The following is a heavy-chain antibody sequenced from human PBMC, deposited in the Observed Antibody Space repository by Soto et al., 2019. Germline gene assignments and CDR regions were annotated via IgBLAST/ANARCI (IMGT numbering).Heavy chain of an antibody. CDR1: GFTFSNYG. J-gene: IGHJ4*02. Sequence: GGSLRLSCAASGFTFSNYGMHWVRQAPGKGLEWVAVISYDGSLRFYTDSVKGRFTISRDNSKNTLYLQMDSLRVEDTAVYTCAKERGLGSGSYYHYWGQGTLVTVSS. D-gene: IGHD3-10*01. CDR2: ISYDGSLR. CDR3: AKERGLGSGSYYHY. V-gene: IGHV3-30*18.